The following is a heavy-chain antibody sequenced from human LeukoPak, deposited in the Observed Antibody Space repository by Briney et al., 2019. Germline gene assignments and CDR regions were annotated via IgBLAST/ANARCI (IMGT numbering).Heavy chain of an antibody. CDR3: ARIVRDIVVVVAATFDY. Sequence: NPSETPSLTCTVSGGSISSSSYYWGWIRQPPGKGLEWIGSIYYSGSTYYNPSLKSRVTISVDTSKNQFSLKLSSVTAADTAVYYCARIVRDIVVVVAATFDYWGQGTLVTVSS. D-gene: IGHD2-15*01. CDR1: GGSISSSSYY. J-gene: IGHJ4*02. CDR2: IYYSGST. V-gene: IGHV4-39*07.